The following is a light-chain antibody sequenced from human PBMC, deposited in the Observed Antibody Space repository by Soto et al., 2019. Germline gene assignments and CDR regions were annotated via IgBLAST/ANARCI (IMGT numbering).Light chain of an antibody. CDR1: QGIRNY. V-gene: IGKV1-27*01. Sequence: DIQMTQSPSSLSASVGDRVTITCRASQGIRNYLAWYQQKPGKVPKLLIYGASSLQSGVPSRFSGSGSGTDFTLTISGLQSEDVATYYCQKYNSDPPWTFGHGTKVEIK. CDR2: GAS. J-gene: IGKJ1*01. CDR3: QKYNSDPPWT.